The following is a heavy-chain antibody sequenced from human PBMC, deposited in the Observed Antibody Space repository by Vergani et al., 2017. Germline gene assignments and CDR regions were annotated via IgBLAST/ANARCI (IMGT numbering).Heavy chain of an antibody. CDR3: TKGSRGYTGYFFDY. CDR2: VSGSSATP. V-gene: IGHV3-23*04. Sequence: EVEVVESGGGLVQPGGSLRLSCEASGFSFPGYAMSWVRQAPGKGLEWVSSVSGSSATPYYADSVKGRFIISRDNSKNTLHLQMNSLRADDTAVYYCTKGSRGYTGYFFDYWGQGTQATVSS. J-gene: IGHJ4*02. D-gene: IGHD5-12*01. CDR1: GFSFPGYA.